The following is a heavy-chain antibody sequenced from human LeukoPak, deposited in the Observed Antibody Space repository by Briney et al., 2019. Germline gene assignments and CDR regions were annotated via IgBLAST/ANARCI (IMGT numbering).Heavy chain of an antibody. D-gene: IGHD3-22*01. CDR2: VYYSGST. CDR3: ARGSHYYDSRAAFDI. V-gene: IGHV4-59*01. J-gene: IGHJ3*02. Sequence: TSETLSLTCNISAGSIRNYYWTWFRQPPGKGLEWIGYVYYSGSTNYNPSLKSRVTISMDTSKNQFSLKLSSVTAADTAIYYCARGSHYYDSRAAFDIWGQGTMVTVSS. CDR1: AGSIRNYY.